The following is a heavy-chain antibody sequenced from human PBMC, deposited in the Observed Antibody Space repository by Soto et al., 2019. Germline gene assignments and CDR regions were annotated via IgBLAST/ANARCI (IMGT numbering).Heavy chain of an antibody. J-gene: IGHJ1*01. Sequence: QVQLVESGGGVVQPGTSRRLSCVGSGFTFRSYVIHWVRQAPGKGLEWVALTSYDGSNKDYGDSVKGRFTISRDNSRNTVDLQMDRLRREGPDLYYCARWGPTGGLDVWGQGTLVSVSS. CDR3: ARWGPTGGLDV. CDR2: TSYDGSNK. D-gene: IGHD3-16*01. CDR1: GFTFRSYV. V-gene: IGHV3-33*05.